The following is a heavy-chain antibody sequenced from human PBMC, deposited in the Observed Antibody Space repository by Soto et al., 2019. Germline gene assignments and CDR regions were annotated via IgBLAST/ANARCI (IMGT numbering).Heavy chain of an antibody. CDR1: GFIINDHY. CDR3: VRDVSLVRGGIDP. D-gene: IGHD3-10*01. CDR2: SKNEANGYIT. Sequence: EVQLVESGGGLVQPGGSLRLSCAASGFIINDHYIDWIRQAPGKGLEWLGRSKNEANGYITEYAASVKGRFSISRDESKTLVYLQMNSLKTEDTAVYYCVRDVSLVRGGIDPWGQGNLVTVSS. J-gene: IGHJ5*02. V-gene: IGHV3-72*01.